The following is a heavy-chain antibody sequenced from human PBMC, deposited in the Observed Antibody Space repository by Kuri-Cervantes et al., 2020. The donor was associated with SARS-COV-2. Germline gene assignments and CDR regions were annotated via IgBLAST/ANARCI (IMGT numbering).Heavy chain of an antibody. CDR1: GYTFTSYD. CDR2: MNPNSGNT. V-gene: IGHV1-8*03. D-gene: IGHD3-3*01. CDR3: ARVGYDFWSGPNWFDP. Sequence: VKVSCKASGYTFTSYDINWVRQATGQGLEWMGWMNPNSGNTGYAQKFQGRVTITRNTSISTAYMELSSLRSEDTAVYYCARVGYDFWSGPNWFDPWGQGTLVTVSS. J-gene: IGHJ5*02.